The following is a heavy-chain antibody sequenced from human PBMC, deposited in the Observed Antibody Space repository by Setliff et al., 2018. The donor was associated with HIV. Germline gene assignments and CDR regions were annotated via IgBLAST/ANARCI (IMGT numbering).Heavy chain of an antibody. D-gene: IGHD3-10*01. J-gene: IGHJ6*03. Sequence: SETLSLTCTVSGVSIGNFYWGWVRQSPGRGLEWIGFIFFTGTTNYNPSLKSRVTISVDTSKNQFSLNLTSVTAADTAVYYFARRGTIWHGVPYHYMDVWGKGTTVTVSS. V-gene: IGHV4-59*08. CDR1: GVSIGNFY. CDR3: ARRGTIWHGVPYHYMDV. CDR2: IFFTGTT.